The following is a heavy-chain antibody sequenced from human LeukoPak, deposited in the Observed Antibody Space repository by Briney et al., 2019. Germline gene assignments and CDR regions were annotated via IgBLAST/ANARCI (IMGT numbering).Heavy chain of an antibody. D-gene: IGHD3-10*01. V-gene: IGHV5-51*01. CDR2: IYPGDSDT. J-gene: IGHJ3*02. CDR3: ARPGSGAEDAFDI. Sequence: GESLKISCKGSGYSFTKHWIAWVRQMPGKGLEWKGIIYPGDSDTRYSPSFQGQVTISADKSISTAYLQWSSLKASDTAMYYCARPGSGAEDAFDIWGQGTMVTVSS. CDR1: GYSFTKHW.